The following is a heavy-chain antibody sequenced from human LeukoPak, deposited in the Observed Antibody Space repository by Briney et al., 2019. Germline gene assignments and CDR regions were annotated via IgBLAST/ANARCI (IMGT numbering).Heavy chain of an antibody. J-gene: IGHJ3*01. D-gene: IGHD2/OR15-2a*01. CDR1: GFTFSSYI. Sequence: GGSLRLSCAACGFTFSSYIMNWARQAPGKGLEWVSSISASPYIYYADSVKGRFTISRDDSKNSLYLQMNSLRAEDTALYYCARGGLSGQRTDLFDVWGQGTMVTVSS. CDR3: ARGGLSGQRTDLFDV. V-gene: IGHV3-21*01. CDR2: ISASPYI.